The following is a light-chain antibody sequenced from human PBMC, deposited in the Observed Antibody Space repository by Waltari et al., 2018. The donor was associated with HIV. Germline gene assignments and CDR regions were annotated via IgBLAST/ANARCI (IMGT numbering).Light chain of an antibody. CDR2: KVN. Sequence: QSELTQSPSASGTPGQRITISCSGSSSNIERNYVYWYKQFPGATPKLLIYKVNERPSGVPDRISVSKSGTSASLLISGLRSDDEADYYCAVWDESLDGWLFGGGTKLTVL. V-gene: IGLV1-47*01. CDR1: SSNIERNY. CDR3: AVWDESLDGWL. J-gene: IGLJ3*02.